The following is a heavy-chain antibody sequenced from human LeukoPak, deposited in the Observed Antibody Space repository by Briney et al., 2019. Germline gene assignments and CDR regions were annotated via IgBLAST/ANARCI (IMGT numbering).Heavy chain of an antibody. CDR1: GYSISRGYF. CDR3: ARQTDYDPSSGYYTKVTTFDY. D-gene: IGHD3-3*01. V-gene: IGHV4-38-2*01. CDR2: LYHSGTA. J-gene: IGHJ4*02. Sequence: KPSETLSLTCAVSGYSISRGYFWGWIRQPPGKGLEWIGTLYHSGTAYHSPSLKSRVTLSVDTPKNQFSLRLTSVTAADTAVYYCARQTDYDPSSGYYTKVTTFDYWGQGILVTVSS.